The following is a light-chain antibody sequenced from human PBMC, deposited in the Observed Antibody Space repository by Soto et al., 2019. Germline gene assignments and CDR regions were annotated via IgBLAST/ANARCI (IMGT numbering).Light chain of an antibody. CDR1: QSISNTL. CDR3: QQYGVSPET. CDR2: GAS. V-gene: IGKV3-20*01. J-gene: IGKJ1*01. Sequence: EIVLTQSPGTLSLSPGERASLSCRASQSISNTLLAWYQQKPGQAPRLLIYGASNRATGIPDRFSGSGSGTDFTLTISRLEPEDFAVYYCQQYGVSPETFGQGTKVDIK.